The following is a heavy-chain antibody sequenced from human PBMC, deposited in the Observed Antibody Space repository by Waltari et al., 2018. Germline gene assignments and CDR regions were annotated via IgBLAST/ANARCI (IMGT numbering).Heavy chain of an antibody. CDR3: AREIGGTSAFDI. CDR2: INPNSGGT. J-gene: IGHJ3*02. V-gene: IGHV1-2*02. D-gene: IGHD1-1*01. Sequence: QVQLVQSGAEVKKPGASVKVSCKASGYTFTGYYMHWVRQAPGQGLEWMGWINPNSGGTNYAQKFQCRFTMTRDTSINTAYMELSRLRSDDTAVYYCAREIGGTSAFDIWGQGTMVTVSS. CDR1: GYTFTGYY.